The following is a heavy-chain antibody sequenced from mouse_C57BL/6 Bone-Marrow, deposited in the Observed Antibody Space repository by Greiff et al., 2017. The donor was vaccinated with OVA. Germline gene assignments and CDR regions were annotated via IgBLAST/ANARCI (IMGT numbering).Heavy chain of an antibody. CDR2: IYPRDGST. V-gene: IGHV1-78*01. CDR3: ARDYGSIDYAMDY. Sequence: VQLQQSDAELVKPGASVKISCKVSGYTFTDHTIHWMKQRPEQGLEWIGYIYPRDGSTKYNEKFKGKATLTAEKSSSTAYMQLNSLTSEDSAVYFCARDYGSIDYAMDYWGQGTSVTVSS. D-gene: IGHD1-1*01. CDR1: GYTFTDHT. J-gene: IGHJ4*01.